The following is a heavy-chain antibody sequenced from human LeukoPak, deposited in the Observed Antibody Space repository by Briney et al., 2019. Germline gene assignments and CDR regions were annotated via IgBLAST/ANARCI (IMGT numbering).Heavy chain of an antibody. CDR3: ASSGTAMVPETYWYFDL. Sequence: SETLSLTCTISGGSISTYYWSWIRQPPGKGLEWIGDINHSGNTNYSPSLNYNPSLKGRVTISVDTSSNQFSLKLSSVTAADTAVYYCASSGTAMVPETYWYFDLWGRGTLVTVSS. D-gene: IGHD5-18*01. CDR1: GGSISTYY. V-gene: IGHV4-59*08. CDR2: INHSGNT. J-gene: IGHJ2*01.